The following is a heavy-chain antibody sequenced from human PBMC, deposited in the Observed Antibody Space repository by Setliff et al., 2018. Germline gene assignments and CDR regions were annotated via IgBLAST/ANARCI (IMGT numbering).Heavy chain of an antibody. Sequence: SETLSLTCAVSDYSISSGYYWGWIRQPPGKGLEWIGSIYHSGSTYYNPSLKSRVTISRDTSKNQVSLKLNSVTATDTAVYYCARDLGHGGDSDYWGQGILVTVSS. J-gene: IGHJ4*02. V-gene: IGHV4-38-2*02. CDR2: IYHSGST. CDR3: ARDLGHGGDSDY. CDR1: DYSISSGYY. D-gene: IGHD2-21*02.